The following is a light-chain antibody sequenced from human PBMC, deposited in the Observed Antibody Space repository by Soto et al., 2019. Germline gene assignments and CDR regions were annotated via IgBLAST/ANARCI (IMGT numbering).Light chain of an antibody. Sequence: QSVLTQPRSVSGSPGQSVTISCTGTSRDVGGDNFVSWYQHHPGKAPKLMIFRVSKRPSDVPDRFTGSRSGNTASLTISGLQTEDEADYYCCSYSGSYTSPYVFGSGTKV. J-gene: IGLJ1*01. CDR3: CSYSGSYTSPYV. CDR2: RVS. CDR1: SRDVGGDNF. V-gene: IGLV2-11*01.